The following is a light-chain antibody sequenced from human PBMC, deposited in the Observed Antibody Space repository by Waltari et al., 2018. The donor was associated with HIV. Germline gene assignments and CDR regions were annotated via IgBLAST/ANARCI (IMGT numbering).Light chain of an antibody. CDR1: QSLNTW. V-gene: IGKV1-5*03. CDR3: QQYKCAPWT. Sequence: DIQMTQYPSVLSASVGERVTITCRANQSLNTWLAWYKQSEGEAPKLLIYKTSKLENGVPSRFSASGSGKVFSLTISSVQPDDFAIYYCQQYKCAPWTFGQWTKV. CDR2: KTS. J-gene: IGKJ1*01.